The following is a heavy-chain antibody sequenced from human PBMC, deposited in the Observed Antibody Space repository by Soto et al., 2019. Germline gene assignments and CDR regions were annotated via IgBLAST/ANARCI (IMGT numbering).Heavy chain of an antibody. V-gene: IGHV1-69*04. Sequence: QVQLVQSGAEVKRPGSSVKVSCKASGDTFSFYSINWVRQAPGLGFEWMGRVNPNLRMTNYAQRFQVRVTMTADKSTSTAYMELSGLRSEDTAMYYCATSYGSGYRAFDYWGQGALVTVSS. D-gene: IGHD3-10*01. CDR3: ATSYGSGYRAFDY. CDR2: VNPNLRMT. CDR1: GDTFSFYS. J-gene: IGHJ4*02.